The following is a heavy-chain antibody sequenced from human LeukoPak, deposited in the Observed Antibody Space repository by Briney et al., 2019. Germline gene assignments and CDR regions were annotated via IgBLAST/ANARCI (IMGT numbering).Heavy chain of an antibody. J-gene: IGHJ6*02. V-gene: IGHV3-13*04. CDR3: ARDGEAVAGTYYYYYGMDV. Sequence: AGGSLRLSCAASGFTFSSYDMHWVRQATGKGLEWVSAIGTAGDAYYPGSVKGRFTISRENAKNSLYFQMNSLRAEDTAVYYCARDGEAVAGTYYYYYGMDVWGQGTTVTVSS. CDR2: IGTAGDA. CDR1: GFTFSSYD. D-gene: IGHD6-19*01.